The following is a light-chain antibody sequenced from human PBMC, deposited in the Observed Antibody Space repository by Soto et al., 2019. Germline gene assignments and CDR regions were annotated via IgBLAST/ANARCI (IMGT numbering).Light chain of an antibody. Sequence: QSVLTQPAFVSGSPGQSITISCTGTSSDVGGYNYVSWYQHPPGKAPKLMISEVSNRPSGVPDRFSGSKSGITASLTVSGLQADDEADYYCGAHAGSNTWVFGGGTKVTVL. CDR2: EVS. V-gene: IGLV2-8*01. J-gene: IGLJ3*02. CDR3: GAHAGSNTWV. CDR1: SSDVGGYNY.